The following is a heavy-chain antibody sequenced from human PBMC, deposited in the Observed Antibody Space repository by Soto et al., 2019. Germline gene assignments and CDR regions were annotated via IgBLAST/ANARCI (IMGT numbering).Heavy chain of an antibody. CDR3: ARHGHNIYGFDV. Sequence: QVQPQESGPGLVKPSDTLSLTCAVSGGSISSVNWWSWVRQSPGKGLEWIGEMYPSGSTNYNPSLKSRVTVSMDKSRNQFSLKMYSVTAADTAVYFCARHGHNIYGFDVWGRGTTVTVSS. CDR2: MYPSGST. V-gene: IGHV4-4*02. D-gene: IGHD1-1*01. J-gene: IGHJ6*02. CDR1: GGSISSVNW.